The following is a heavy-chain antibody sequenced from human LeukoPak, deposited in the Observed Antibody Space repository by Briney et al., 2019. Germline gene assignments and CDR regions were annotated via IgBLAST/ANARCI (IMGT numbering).Heavy chain of an antibody. J-gene: IGHJ4*02. CDR3: ATSYDSSGNN. CDR2: IKEDGSAK. D-gene: IGHD3-22*01. Sequence: GGSLRLSCAASGFTFSIFWMSWVREAPGKGLEWVANIKEDGSAKYYVDSVKGRFTISRDNARNSLYLEMNNLRAEDTAIYYCATSYDSSGNNWGQGTLVTVSS. V-gene: IGHV3-7*01. CDR1: GFTFSIFW.